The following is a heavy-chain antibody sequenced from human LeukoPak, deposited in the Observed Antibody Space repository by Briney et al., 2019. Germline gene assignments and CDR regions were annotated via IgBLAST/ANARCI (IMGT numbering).Heavy chain of an antibody. D-gene: IGHD6-19*01. CDR3: ARAFGVAVAGKVDY. Sequence: SETPSLTCTVSGGSISSGGYYWSWIRQHPGKGLEWIGYIYYSGSTYYNPSLKSRVTISVDTSKNQFSLKLSSVTAADTAVYYCARAFGVAVAGKVDYWGQGTLVTVSS. CDR1: GGSISSGGYY. J-gene: IGHJ4*02. CDR2: IYYSGST. V-gene: IGHV4-31*03.